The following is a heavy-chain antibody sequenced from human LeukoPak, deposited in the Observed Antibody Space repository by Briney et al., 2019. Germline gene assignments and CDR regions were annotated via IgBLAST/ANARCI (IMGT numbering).Heavy chain of an antibody. V-gene: IGHV4-59*08. CDR3: VRQDVVVITAATYYYGMDV. CDR2: IYYTGST. Sequence: SETLSLTCTVSGGSISSYYWNWIRQPPGKGREWIGYIYYTGSTNYRPSLKSRVTISVDTSRNQFSLKLSSVTAADTAVYYCVRQDVVVITAATYYYGMDVWGQGTTVTVSS. D-gene: IGHD2-2*01. CDR1: GGSISSYY. J-gene: IGHJ6*02.